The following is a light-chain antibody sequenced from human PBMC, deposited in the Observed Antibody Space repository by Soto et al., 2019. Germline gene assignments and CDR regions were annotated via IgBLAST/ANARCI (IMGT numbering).Light chain of an antibody. J-gene: IGKJ1*01. CDR3: QQCYSAPQT. CDR1: LSVLYSSNNKNN. Sequence: DIVMTQSPDSLAVSLGERATINCKSSLSVLYSSNNKNNLAWYQQKPGQPPKLLIYWASTRESGVPARFSGSGSGTDFTLTISSLQAEDVAVYFCQQCYSAPQTFGQGTKVEIK. V-gene: IGKV4-1*01. CDR2: WAS.